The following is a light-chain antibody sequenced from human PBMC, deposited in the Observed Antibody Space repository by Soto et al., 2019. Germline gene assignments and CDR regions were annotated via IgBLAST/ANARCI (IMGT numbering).Light chain of an antibody. CDR1: SSDVGGYNY. V-gene: IGLV2-11*01. CDR2: DVS. CDR3: CSYAGSYTHV. Sequence: QSALTQPRSVSGSPGQSVTISCTGPSSDVGGYNYVSWYQQHPGKAPKLMIYDVSKRPSGVPDRFSGSKSGNTASLTISGLQAEDEADYYCCSYAGSYTHVFGTGTKLTVL. J-gene: IGLJ1*01.